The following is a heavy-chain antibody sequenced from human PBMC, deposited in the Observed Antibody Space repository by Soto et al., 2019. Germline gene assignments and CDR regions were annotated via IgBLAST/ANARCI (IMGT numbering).Heavy chain of an antibody. V-gene: IGHV4-34*01. J-gene: IGHJ5*02. Sequence: SETLSLTCAVYGGSFSGYYWSWIRQPPGKGLEWIGEINHSGSTNYNPSLKSRVTISVDTSKNQFSLKLSSVTAADTAVYYCARGGVRGVVVVAATGWFDPWGQGTLVTVSS. CDR2: INHSGST. D-gene: IGHD2-15*01. CDR3: ARGGVRGVVVVAATGWFDP. CDR1: GGSFSGYY.